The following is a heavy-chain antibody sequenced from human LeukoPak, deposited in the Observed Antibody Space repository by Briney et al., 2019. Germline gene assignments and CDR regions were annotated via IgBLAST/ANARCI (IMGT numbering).Heavy chain of an antibody. CDR2: INPNSGGT. D-gene: IGHD3-22*01. V-gene: IGHV1-2*02. J-gene: IGHJ4*02. CDR1: GYTFTGYY. CDR3: ARAGVRYYYDSSGYYLDFDF. Sequence: ASVKVSCKTSGYTFTGYYMHWVRQAPGQGLEWMGWINPNSGGTNYPQKFQGRVTMTRDTSITTAYMELSSLSSDDTAVYYCARAGVRYYYDSSGYYLDFDFWGQGTLVTVSS.